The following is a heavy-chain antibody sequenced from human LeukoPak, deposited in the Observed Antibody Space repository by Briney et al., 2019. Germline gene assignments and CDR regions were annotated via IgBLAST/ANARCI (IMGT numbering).Heavy chain of an antibody. CDR1: GGSISSYY. J-gene: IGHJ2*01. CDR2: IYTSGST. D-gene: IGHD5-24*01. CDR3: ARQRDGYNPYWYFDL. V-gene: IGHV4-4*09. Sequence: SETLSLTCTVSGGSISSYYWSWIRQPPGKGLERIGYIYTSGSTNYNPSLKSRVTISVDTSKDQFSLKLSSVTAADTAVYYCARQRDGYNPYWYFDLWGRGNLVTASS.